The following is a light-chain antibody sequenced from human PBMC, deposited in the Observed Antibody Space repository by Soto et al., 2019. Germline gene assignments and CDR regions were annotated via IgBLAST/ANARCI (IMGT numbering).Light chain of an antibody. CDR1: QSVNSN. V-gene: IGKV3-11*01. Sequence: EIVFTLSPATLSLSPGERATLSCRASQSVNSNLAWYQQKPGQAPSLLIFDASYRATDIPARFSGSGSGTDFTLTISSLEPEDFAVYYCQQRSNLPLTFGGGTKVDIK. J-gene: IGKJ4*01. CDR3: QQRSNLPLT. CDR2: DAS.